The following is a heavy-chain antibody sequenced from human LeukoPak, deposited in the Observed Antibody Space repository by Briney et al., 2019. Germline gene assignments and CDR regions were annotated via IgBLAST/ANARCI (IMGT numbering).Heavy chain of an antibody. J-gene: IGHJ4*02. CDR3: ARGSTLGANYSFDY. V-gene: IGHV4-61*02. D-gene: IGHD1-26*01. CDR2: IHTSGGT. CDR1: GGSVTSGSYY. Sequence: SETLALTCTVSGGSVTSGSYYWSWIRQPAGKGLEWIGRIHTSGGTNHNPSLRSRVTVSVDTSKNQFSLKLSSVTAADTAVYYCARGSTLGANYSFDYWGQGILVTVSS.